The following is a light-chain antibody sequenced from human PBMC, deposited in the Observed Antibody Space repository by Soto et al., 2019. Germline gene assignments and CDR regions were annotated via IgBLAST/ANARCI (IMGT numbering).Light chain of an antibody. CDR3: QQYNNWPRT. V-gene: IGKV3-15*01. J-gene: IGKJ1*01. CDR1: QSVSSN. CDR2: GAS. Sequence: IVMTQSPATLSLSPGERATLSCRASQSVSSNLAWYKQKPGQAPRLLIYGASTRATGIPARFSGSGSGTDFTLTISSLQSEDFEVYYCQQYNNWPRTFGQGTKVDIK.